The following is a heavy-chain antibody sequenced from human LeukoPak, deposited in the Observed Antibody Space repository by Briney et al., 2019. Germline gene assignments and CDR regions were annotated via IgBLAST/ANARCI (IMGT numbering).Heavy chain of an antibody. CDR2: IYPTDSDT. V-gene: IGHV5-51*01. J-gene: IGHJ3*02. CDR3: ARQLDYGGFGAFGI. CDR1: GYSLTNYW. Sequence: GESLKISCQGSGYSLTNYWIGWVRQMPGKGLEWMGIIYPTDSDTRYSPSFQGQVTISADKSITTTYLQWNSLKASDTAIYYCARQLDYGGFGAFGIWGQGTMVTVSS. D-gene: IGHD4-23*01.